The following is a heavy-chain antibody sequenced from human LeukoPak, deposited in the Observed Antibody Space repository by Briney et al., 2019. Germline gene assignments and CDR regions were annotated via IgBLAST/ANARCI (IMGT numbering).Heavy chain of an antibody. CDR1: GGSISSSSYY. Sequence: PSETLSLTCTVSGGSISSSSYYWGWIRQPPGKGLEWIGSIYYSGSTYYNPSLKSRVTMSVDTSKNQFSLKLSSVTAADTAVYYCAGGLQWLAHDCWGQGTLVTVSS. V-gene: IGHV4-39*07. J-gene: IGHJ4*02. D-gene: IGHD6-19*01. CDR2: IYYSGST. CDR3: AGGLQWLAHDC.